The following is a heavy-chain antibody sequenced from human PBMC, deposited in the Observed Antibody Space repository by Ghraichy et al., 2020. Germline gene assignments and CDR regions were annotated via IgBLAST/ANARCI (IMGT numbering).Heavy chain of an antibody. CDR1: GFKFDDYA. CDR2: ISWNSGYI. Sequence: SLNISCAASGFKFDDYAIHWVRQVPGKGLEWVSIISWNSGYIGYADSVKGRFAISRDNSKNYVFLQMNSLRPDDTALYYCAKDNFKGRMLYPDYWGRGTLVTVSS. CDR3: AKDNFKGRMLYPDY. J-gene: IGHJ4*02. D-gene: IGHD3-10*01. V-gene: IGHV3-9*01.